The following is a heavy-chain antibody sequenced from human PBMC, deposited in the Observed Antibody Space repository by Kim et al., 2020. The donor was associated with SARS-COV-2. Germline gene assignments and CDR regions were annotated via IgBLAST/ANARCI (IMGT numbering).Heavy chain of an antibody. J-gene: IGHJ1*01. CDR1: VASKNNDSY. CDR2: ISLSGGA. D-gene: IGHD6-19*01. V-gene: IGHV4-59*13. CDR3: ARLTVTSDWYWADF. Sequence: SETLSLTCAVSVASKNNDSYWSWIRQPPGKGLEWLGYISLSGGAYYSPARKNRPTMSVDTSKNQIFLKLISLTPVDTALYFCARLTVTSDWYWADFWGQG.